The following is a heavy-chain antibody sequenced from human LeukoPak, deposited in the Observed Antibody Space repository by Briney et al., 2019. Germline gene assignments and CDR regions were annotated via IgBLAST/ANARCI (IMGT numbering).Heavy chain of an antibody. CDR2: ISSSSSYI. J-gene: IGHJ6*03. D-gene: IGHD3-10*01. Sequence: TGGSLRLSCAASGFTFSSYSMNSVRQAPGKGLGWVSSISSSSSYIYYADSVKGRFTISRDNAKNSLYLQMNSLRAEDTAVYYCARSTGSYYPYYYYYMDVWGKGATVTVSS. V-gene: IGHV3-21*01. CDR3: ARSTGSYYPYYYYYMDV. CDR1: GFTFSSYS.